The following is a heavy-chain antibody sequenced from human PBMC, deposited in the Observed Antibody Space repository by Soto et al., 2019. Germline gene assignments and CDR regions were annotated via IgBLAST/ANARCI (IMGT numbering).Heavy chain of an antibody. CDR3: ARQPYSSSSYFEY. J-gene: IGHJ4*02. CDR2: ISYDGSNK. V-gene: IGHV3-30*03. D-gene: IGHD6-6*01. CDR1: GFTFSSYG. Sequence: QVQLVESGGGVVQPGRSLRLSCAASGFTFSSYGMHWVRQAPGKGLEWVAVISYDGSNKYYADSVKGRFTISRDNSKNTLYLQMNSLSAEDTAVYYCARQPYSSSSYFEYWGQGTLVTGSS.